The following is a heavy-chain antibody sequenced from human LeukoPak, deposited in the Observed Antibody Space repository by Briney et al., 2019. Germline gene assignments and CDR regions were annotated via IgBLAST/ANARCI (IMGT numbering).Heavy chain of an antibody. CDR3: AKDPYYYDSSGYYLYYYYYMDV. V-gene: IGHV3-23*01. J-gene: IGHJ6*03. D-gene: IGHD3-22*01. Sequence: GGSLRLSCVASGFTLSSYAVSWVRQAPGKGLQWVSSLGISGDYAWYAGSVKGRFTISRDSSKNTLYLQMNRLGAEDTAVYYCAKDPYYYDSSGYYLYYYYYMDVWGKGTTVTVSS. CDR1: GFTLSSYA. CDR2: LGISGDYA.